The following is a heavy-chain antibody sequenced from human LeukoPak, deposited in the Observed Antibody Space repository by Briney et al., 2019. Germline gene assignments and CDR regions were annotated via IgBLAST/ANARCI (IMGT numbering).Heavy chain of an antibody. CDR2: INHSGST. Sequence: PSETLSPTCAVYGGSFSGYYWSWIRQPPGKGLEWISEINHSGSTNYNPSLKSRITISVDMSKNQFSLKLSSVTAADTAVYYCARGAVTKPFYYYYMGVWGKGTTVTVSS. V-gene: IGHV4-34*01. J-gene: IGHJ6*03. CDR1: GGSFSGYY. CDR3: ARGAVTKPFYYYYMGV. D-gene: IGHD4-23*01.